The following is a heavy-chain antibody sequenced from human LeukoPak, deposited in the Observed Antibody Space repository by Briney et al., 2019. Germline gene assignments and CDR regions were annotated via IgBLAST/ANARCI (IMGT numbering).Heavy chain of an antibody. Sequence: SETLSLTCTVSGGSIRSYYWSWIRQPPGKGLEWIGYISYSGSTNYSPSLKSRVTISVDTSKNQFSLKLSSVTAADTAVYYCARHAGGTTYNYWGQGTLATVSS. J-gene: IGHJ4*02. CDR2: ISYSGST. CDR1: GGSIRSYY. CDR3: ARHAGGTTYNY. D-gene: IGHD1-7*01. V-gene: IGHV4-59*08.